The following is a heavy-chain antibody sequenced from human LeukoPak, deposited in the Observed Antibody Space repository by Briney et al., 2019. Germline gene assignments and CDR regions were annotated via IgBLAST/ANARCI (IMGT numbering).Heavy chain of an antibody. CDR3: AHRRDYAGDWDGGSFDF. V-gene: IGHV2-5*02. D-gene: IGHD2-21*02. Sequence: SGPALVEPTQTLTLTCSFSGFSLTSSPVGVGWIRQPPGKALEWLAFSYWDDDNRYRPSLKSRPTVMKDTSKSHVVLIMTNMDPADTGTYYCAHRRDYAGDWDGGSFDFWGQGIVVPVSS. CDR2: SYWDDDN. J-gene: IGHJ4*02. CDR1: GFSLTSSPVG.